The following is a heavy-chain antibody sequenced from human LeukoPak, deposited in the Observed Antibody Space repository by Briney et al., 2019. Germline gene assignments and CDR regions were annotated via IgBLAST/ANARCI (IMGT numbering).Heavy chain of an antibody. CDR1: GGSFSGYY. CDR2: INHSGST. J-gene: IGHJ4*02. V-gene: IGHV4-34*01. D-gene: IGHD6-13*01. Sequence: SETLSLTCAVYGGSFSGYYWSWIRQPPGKGLEWIGEINHSGSTNYNPSLKSRVTISVDTSKNQFSLKLSSVTAADTAVYYCARGAAGPFHYWGQGTLVTVSS. CDR3: ARGAAGPFHY.